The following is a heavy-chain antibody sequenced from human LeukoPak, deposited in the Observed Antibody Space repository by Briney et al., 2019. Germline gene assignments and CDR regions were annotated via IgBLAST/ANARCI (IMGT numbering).Heavy chain of an antibody. CDR1: GGSLSNYY. CDR3: TRGRGWLPDC. J-gene: IGHJ4*02. V-gene: IGHV4-59*01. Sequence: SETLSLTCTVSGGSLSNYYWSWNRQPPGKGLEWIGYIYNSGSTNFTPSLKSRVTMSVDTSKNQISLKLSSVTAADTAVYYCTRGRGWLPDCWGQGTLVTVSS. D-gene: IGHD5-24*01. CDR2: IYNSGST.